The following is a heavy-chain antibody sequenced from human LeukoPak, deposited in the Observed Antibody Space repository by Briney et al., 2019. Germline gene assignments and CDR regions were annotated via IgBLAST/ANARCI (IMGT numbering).Heavy chain of an antibody. CDR2: IYTSGST. CDR3: ARENRRGATPYYFDY. J-gene: IGHJ4*02. Sequence: SETLSLTCTVSGDSISSYYWSWIRQHAGKGLEWIGRIYTSGSTNYNPSLKSRVTMSVDTSKNQFSLKLSSVTAADTAVYYCARENRRGATPYYFDYWGQGTLVTVSS. D-gene: IGHD1-26*01. V-gene: IGHV4-4*07. CDR1: GDSISSYY.